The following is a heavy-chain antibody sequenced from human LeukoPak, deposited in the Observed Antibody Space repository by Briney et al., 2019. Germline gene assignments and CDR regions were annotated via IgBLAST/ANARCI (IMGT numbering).Heavy chain of an antibody. CDR1: GFTFSSYA. CDR3: AKDPQLWQLGVEEYFDY. CDR2: ISYDGSNK. D-gene: IGHD6-13*01. V-gene: IGHV3-30*04. J-gene: IGHJ4*02. Sequence: LRLSCAASGFTFSSYAMHWVRQAPGKGLEWVAVISYDGSNKYYADSVKGRFTISRDNSKNTLYLQMNSLRAEDTAVYYCAKDPQLWQLGVEEYFDYWGQGTLVTVSS.